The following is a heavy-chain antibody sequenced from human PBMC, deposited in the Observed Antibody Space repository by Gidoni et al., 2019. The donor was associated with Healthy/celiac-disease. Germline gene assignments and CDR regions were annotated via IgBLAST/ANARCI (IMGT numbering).Heavy chain of an antibody. V-gene: IGHV1-69*04. CDR2: IIPILGRA. J-gene: IGHJ3*02. CDR1: GGTFSSYA. D-gene: IGHD1-26*01. Sequence: QVQLVQSGAEVKKPGSSVKVSCKASGGTFSSYAISWVRQAPGQGLEWMGRIIPILGRANYAQKFQGRVTITADKSTSTADMELSSLRSEDTAVYYCETTLGAHDAFDIWGQGTMVTVSS. CDR3: ETTLGAHDAFDI.